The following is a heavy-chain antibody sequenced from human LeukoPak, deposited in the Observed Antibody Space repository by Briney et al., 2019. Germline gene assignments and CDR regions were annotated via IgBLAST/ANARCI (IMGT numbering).Heavy chain of an antibody. Sequence: SETLSLTCTVSGGSISSYYWSWIRQPPGKGLEWIGYIYYSGSTYYNPSLKSRVTISVDTSKNQFSLKLSSVTAADTAVYYCARDKDNYGSGSYSFDYWGQGTLVTVSS. V-gene: IGHV4-59*12. J-gene: IGHJ4*02. D-gene: IGHD3-10*01. CDR3: ARDKDNYGSGSYSFDY. CDR1: GGSISSYY. CDR2: IYYSGST.